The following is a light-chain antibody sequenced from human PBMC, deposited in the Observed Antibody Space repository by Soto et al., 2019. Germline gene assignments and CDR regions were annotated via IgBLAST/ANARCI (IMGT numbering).Light chain of an antibody. V-gene: IGKV3-15*01. J-gene: IGKJ2*01. Sequence: EIVMTQSPATLSVSPGERATLSCRASPNVNFNVAWYQQKVGQAPRLLISGASTRASGVPSRFSGSGSGTEFTLTISGLQSEDFAIYYCQQYNNWPRTFGQGTKVDIK. CDR1: PNVNFN. CDR3: QQYNNWPRT. CDR2: GAS.